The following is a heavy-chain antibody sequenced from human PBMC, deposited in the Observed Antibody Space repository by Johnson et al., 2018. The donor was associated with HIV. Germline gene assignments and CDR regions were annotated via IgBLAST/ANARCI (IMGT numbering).Heavy chain of an antibody. CDR3: ARGSRYTYDYDDVHLRQALDV. D-gene: IGHD3-22*01. J-gene: IGHJ3*01. V-gene: IGHV3-30*04. Sequence: QVQLVESGGGVVQPGRSLRLSCAASGFTFSSYAMHWVRQAPAKGLEWVAVISYDGSDKYYADSVKGRFTISRDSSKNTLYLQMTSRRAEDTAVYYCARGSRYTYDYDDVHLRQALDVWGQGTMVTVSS. CDR1: GFTFSSYA. CDR2: ISYDGSDK.